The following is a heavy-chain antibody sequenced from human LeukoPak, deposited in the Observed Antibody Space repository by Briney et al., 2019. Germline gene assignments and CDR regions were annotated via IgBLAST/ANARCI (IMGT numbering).Heavy chain of an antibody. CDR2: IYYSGSP. CDR1: GGSINNYY. CDR3: ARDQPRPIMYMDI. J-gene: IGHJ6*02. D-gene: IGHD3-16*01. V-gene: IGHV4-59*01. Sequence: PSETLSLTCTVSGGSINNYYWSWIRRPPGKGLEWIGYIYYSGSPNYNPSLKSRVTISVDTSKNQFSLGLNSVTAADTAIYYCARDQPRPIMYMDIWGQGTTVTVSS.